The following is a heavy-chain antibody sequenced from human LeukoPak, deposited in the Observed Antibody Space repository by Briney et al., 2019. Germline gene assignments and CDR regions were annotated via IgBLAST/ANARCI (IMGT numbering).Heavy chain of an antibody. V-gene: IGHV4-34*01. Sequence: SETLSLTCAVYGGSFSGYYWSWIRQPPGKGLEWIGEINHSGSTNYNPSLKSRVTISVDTSKNQFSLKLSSVTAADTAVYYCARDLVGRQAFDIWGQGTMVTVSS. CDR2: INHSGST. CDR3: ARDLVGRQAFDI. J-gene: IGHJ3*02. D-gene: IGHD1-26*01. CDR1: GGSFSGYY.